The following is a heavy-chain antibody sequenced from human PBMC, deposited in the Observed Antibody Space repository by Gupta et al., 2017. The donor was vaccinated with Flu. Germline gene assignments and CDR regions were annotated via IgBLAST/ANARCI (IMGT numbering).Heavy chain of an antibody. D-gene: IGHD2-2*01. CDR3: AKDASRLVKKYYGMDD. CDR1: GFTFRTYG. J-gene: IGHJ6*02. Sequence: QVRLVESGGGVVQPGRSLRLSCAASGFTFRTYGMHWVRQAPGKGLEWVAVISHDGSDKYYADSVKGRLTISRDNSKNTLYLLMNSLRAEDTAVYYCAKDASRLVKKYYGMDDWGQGTTVTVSS. CDR2: ISHDGSDK. V-gene: IGHV3-30*18.